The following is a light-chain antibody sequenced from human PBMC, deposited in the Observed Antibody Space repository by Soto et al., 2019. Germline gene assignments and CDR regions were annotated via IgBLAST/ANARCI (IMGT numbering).Light chain of an antibody. CDR3: QQYYSYPLT. Sequence: DIQMTQSPSTLSSSVLYILSMSCVASQSISSWLAWYQQKPGKAPKLLIYAASTLQSGVPSRFSGSGSGTDFTLTISCLQSEDFATYYCQQYYSYPLTFGQGTRLEI. J-gene: IGKJ5*01. CDR1: QSISSW. CDR2: AAS. V-gene: IGKV1-5*01.